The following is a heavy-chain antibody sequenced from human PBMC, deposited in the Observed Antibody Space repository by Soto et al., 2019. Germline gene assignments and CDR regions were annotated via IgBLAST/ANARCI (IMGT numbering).Heavy chain of an antibody. CDR3: AREGDTAMVPIFDY. CDR2: ISYDGSNK. V-gene: IGHV3-30-3*01. D-gene: IGHD5-18*01. Sequence: QVQLVESGGGVVQPGRSLRLCCAASGFTFSSYAMHWVRQAPGKGLEWVAVISYDGSNKYYADSVKGRFTISRDNSKNTLYLQMNSLRAEDTAVYYCAREGDTAMVPIFDYWGQGTLVTVSS. CDR1: GFTFSSYA. J-gene: IGHJ4*02.